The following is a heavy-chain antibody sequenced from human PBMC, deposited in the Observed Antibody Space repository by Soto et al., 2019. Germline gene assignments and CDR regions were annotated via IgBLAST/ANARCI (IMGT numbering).Heavy chain of an antibody. CDR1: GGSISSGDYY. Sequence: SETLSLTCTVSGGSISSGDYYWSWIRQPPGKGLEWIGYIYYSGSTYYNPSLKSRVTISVDTSKNQFSLKLSSVTAADTAVYYCARDGAAARRVYYYYGMDVWGQGTTVTVSS. D-gene: IGHD2-2*01. CDR2: IYYSGST. J-gene: IGHJ6*02. V-gene: IGHV4-30-4*01. CDR3: ARDGAAARRVYYYYGMDV.